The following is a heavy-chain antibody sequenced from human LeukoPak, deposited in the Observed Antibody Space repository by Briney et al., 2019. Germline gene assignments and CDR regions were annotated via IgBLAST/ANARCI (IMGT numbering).Heavy chain of an antibody. D-gene: IGHD7-27*01. CDR2: IRYDGNNK. V-gene: IGHV3-30*02. CDR3: AKGRSDWGSN. CDR1: GFTFSNYG. Sequence: GGSLRLPCAASGFTFSNYGMHWVRQAPGKGLEWVAFIRYDGNNKYYADSVKGRFTISRDNSKNTLYLQMNSLRGEDTAVYYCAKGRSDWGSNWGQGTLVTVSS. J-gene: IGHJ4*02.